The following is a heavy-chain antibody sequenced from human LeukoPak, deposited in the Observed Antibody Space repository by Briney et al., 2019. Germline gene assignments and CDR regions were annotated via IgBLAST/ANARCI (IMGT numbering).Heavy chain of an antibody. J-gene: IGHJ4*02. Sequence: GGSLRLSCAASGFTFSSYSMNWVRQAPGKGLEWVSSISSSSSCIYYADSVKGRFTISRDNAKNSLYLQMNSLRAEDTAVYYCTSVGWFGELFVDYWGQGTLVTVSS. D-gene: IGHD3-10*01. V-gene: IGHV3-21*01. CDR3: TSVGWFGELFVDY. CDR2: ISSSSSCI. CDR1: GFTFSSYS.